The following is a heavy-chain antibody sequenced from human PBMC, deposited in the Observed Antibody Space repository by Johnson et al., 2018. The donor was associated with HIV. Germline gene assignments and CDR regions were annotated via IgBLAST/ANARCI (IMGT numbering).Heavy chain of an antibody. Sequence: QVQLVESGGGVVQPGRSLRLSCAASGFTFSSYAMHWVRQAPGKGLEWVAVISYDGSNKYYADSVKGRFTISRDNSKNTLYLQMNSLRAEETAVYYCARDFKPTYYYDRVVVLGLSEAFDIWGQGTMVTVSS. D-gene: IGHD3-22*01. CDR1: GFTFSSYA. V-gene: IGHV3-30-3*01. J-gene: IGHJ3*02. CDR2: ISYDGSNK. CDR3: ARDFKPTYYYDRVVVLGLSEAFDI.